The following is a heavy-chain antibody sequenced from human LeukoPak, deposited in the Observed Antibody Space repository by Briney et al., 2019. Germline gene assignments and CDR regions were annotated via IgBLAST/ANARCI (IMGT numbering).Heavy chain of an antibody. D-gene: IGHD3-3*01. CDR3: ARDIVLRFLEWSGKDAFDI. CDR1: GYTFTGYY. Sequence: GASVKVSCKASGYTFTGYYMHWVRQAPGQGLEWMGWINPNSGGTNYAQKFQGRVTMTRDTSISTAYMELSRLRSDGTAVYYRARDIVLRFLEWSGKDAFDIWGQGTMVTVSS. V-gene: IGHV1-2*02. J-gene: IGHJ3*02. CDR2: INPNSGGT.